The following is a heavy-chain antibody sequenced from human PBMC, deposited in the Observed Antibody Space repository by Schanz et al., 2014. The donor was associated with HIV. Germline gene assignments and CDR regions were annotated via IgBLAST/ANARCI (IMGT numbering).Heavy chain of an antibody. CDR3: AASMYNGSYGTHYYFDL. V-gene: IGHV1-69*01. CDR1: GGIFSYHA. J-gene: IGHJ2*01. CDR2: IIPFFGTA. Sequence: QVQLVQSGAEVKKPGSSVKVSCKASGGIFSYHAINWVRQAPGQGLQWMGGIIPFFGTANYAQTLQGRLTITADESTGTAYMDLTSLRYEDTALYYCAASMYNGSYGTHYYFDLWGRGTLVTVSS. D-gene: IGHD1-26*01.